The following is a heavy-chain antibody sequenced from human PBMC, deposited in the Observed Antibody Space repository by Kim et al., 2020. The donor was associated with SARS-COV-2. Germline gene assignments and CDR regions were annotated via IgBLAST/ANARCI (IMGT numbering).Heavy chain of an antibody. CDR3: ATSKVMAVADWFDP. Sequence: ASVKVSCKVSGYTLTELSMHWVRQAPGKGLEWMGGFDPEDGETIYAQKFQGRVTMTEDTSTDTAYMELSSLRSEDTAVYYCATSKVMAVADWFDPWGQGTLVTVSS. CDR1: GYTLTELS. CDR2: FDPEDGET. V-gene: IGHV1-24*01. J-gene: IGHJ5*02. D-gene: IGHD6-19*01.